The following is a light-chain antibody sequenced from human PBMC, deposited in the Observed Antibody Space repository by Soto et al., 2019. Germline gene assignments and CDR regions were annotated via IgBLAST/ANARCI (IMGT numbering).Light chain of an antibody. CDR1: SSDVGGYDY. CDR3: SSYARGNNVV. Sequence: QSALTQPPSASGSPGQSVTISCTGTSSDVGGYDYVSWYQQHPGKAPRFLIYEVNKRPSGVPDRFSGSKSGNTASLTVSGLQAEDEADYYCSSYARGNNVVFGGGTKVTV. CDR2: EVN. V-gene: IGLV2-8*01. J-gene: IGLJ3*02.